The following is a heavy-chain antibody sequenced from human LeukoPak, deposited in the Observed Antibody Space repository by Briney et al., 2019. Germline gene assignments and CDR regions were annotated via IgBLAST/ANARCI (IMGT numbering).Heavy chain of an antibody. V-gene: IGHV1-8*03. J-gene: IGHJ4*02. CDR2: MNPNSGNT. D-gene: IGHD3/OR15-3a*01. CDR3: ASFELQAGGDFDY. CDR1: GYTFTSYD. Sequence: ASVKVSCKASGYTFTSYDINWVRQATGQGLEWMGWMNPNSGNTGYAQKFQGRVTITRNTSISTAYMELSSLRSDDTAVYYCASFELQAGGDFDYWGQGTLVTVSS.